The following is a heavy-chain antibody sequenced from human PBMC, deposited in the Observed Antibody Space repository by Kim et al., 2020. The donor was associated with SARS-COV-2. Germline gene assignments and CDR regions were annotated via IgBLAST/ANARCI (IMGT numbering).Heavy chain of an antibody. V-gene: IGHV4-39*01. CDR2: IYYSGST. CDR3: ARQSLRDAFDI. CDR1: GGSISSSSYY. Sequence: SETLSLTCTVSGGSISSSSYYWGWIRQPPGKGLEWIGSIYYSGSTYYNPSLKSRVTISVDTSKNQFSLKLSSVTAADTAVYYCARQSLRDAFDIWGQGT. J-gene: IGHJ3*02.